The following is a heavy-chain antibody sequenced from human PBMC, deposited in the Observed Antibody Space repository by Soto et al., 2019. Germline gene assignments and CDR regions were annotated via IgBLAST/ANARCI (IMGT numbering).Heavy chain of an antibody. Sequence: GGSLRLSCEVSGFYFNNYGVNWVRQAPGKGLEWVSSVSKSDYTYYSDSVKGRFTISRDNAKNSVSLQMNSLRAEDTAVYYCAREDSIIIPAVSDFWGQGTLVTVSS. CDR2: VSKSDYT. CDR3: AREDSIIIPAVSDF. V-gene: IGHV3-21*01. D-gene: IGHD2-2*01. CDR1: GFYFNNYG. J-gene: IGHJ4*02.